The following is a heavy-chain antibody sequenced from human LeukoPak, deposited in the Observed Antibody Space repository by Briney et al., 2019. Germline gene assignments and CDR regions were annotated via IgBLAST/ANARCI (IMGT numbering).Heavy chain of an antibody. Sequence: GFLRLSCAASGFTFTSYSMSWVRQAPGKGLEWVSGTSDRGDYTYYADSVKGRFTISRDSSKNTLFLQMNSLRAEDTALYFCARKAQYNGHYPLDYWGQGTLVTVSS. CDR3: ARKAQYNGHYPLDY. CDR1: GFTFTSYS. CDR2: TSDRGDYT. J-gene: IGHJ4*02. D-gene: IGHD1-7*01. V-gene: IGHV3-23*01.